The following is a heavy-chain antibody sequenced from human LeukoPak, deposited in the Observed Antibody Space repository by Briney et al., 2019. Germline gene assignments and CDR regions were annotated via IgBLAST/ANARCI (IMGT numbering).Heavy chain of an antibody. V-gene: IGHV3-53*04. CDR2: IYSGGST. CDR1: GFTVSSNY. J-gene: IGHJ5*02. D-gene: IGHD1-14*01. Sequence: GGSLRLSCAASGFTVSSNYMSWVRQAPGKGLEWVSVIYSGGSTYYADSVKGRFTISRHNSKNTLYLQMNSLRAEDAAVYYCARGNRGHLCPWGQGTLVTVSS. CDR3: ARGNRGHLCP.